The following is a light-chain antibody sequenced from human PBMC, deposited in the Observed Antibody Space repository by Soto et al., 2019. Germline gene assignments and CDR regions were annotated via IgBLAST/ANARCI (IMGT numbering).Light chain of an antibody. J-gene: IGKJ1*01. CDR2: EAS. V-gene: IGKV1-5*03. CDR1: QSISTW. CDR3: KQYNSYWT. Sequence: DIQMTQSPSTLSASVGDRVTITCRASQSISTWLAWYQQKPGKAPKLLIYEASSLGSGVPSRFSGSGSGTEFTLTISSLQPDDFATYYCKQYNSYWTFGQGTKVEIK.